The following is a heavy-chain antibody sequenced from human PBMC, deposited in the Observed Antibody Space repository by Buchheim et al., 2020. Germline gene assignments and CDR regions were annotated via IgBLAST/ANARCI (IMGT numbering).Heavy chain of an antibody. Sequence: EVQLVESGGGLVQPGGSLRLSCAASGFTFSSYWMSWVRQAPGKGLEWVANIKQDGSEKYYVDSVKGRFTISRDNAKNSLYLQMNSLRAEDTAVYYCARAGAGIAARRGYYYYGMDVWGQGTT. CDR1: GFTFSSYW. CDR2: IKQDGSEK. D-gene: IGHD6-6*01. V-gene: IGHV3-7*01. CDR3: ARAGAGIAARRGYYYYGMDV. J-gene: IGHJ6*02.